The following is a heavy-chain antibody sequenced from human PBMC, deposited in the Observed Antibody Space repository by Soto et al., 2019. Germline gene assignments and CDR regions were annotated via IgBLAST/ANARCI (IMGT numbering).Heavy chain of an antibody. CDR3: AKLWSHSTNFDY. D-gene: IGHD2-8*02. V-gene: IGHV3-30*18. Sequence: QVQLVESGGGVVQPGRSLRLSCAASGFTFSSYGMHWVRQAPGKGLEWVAVISYDGSNKYYADSVKGRFTISRDNSKNTLYLQMNSLRAEDTAVYYCAKLWSHSTNFDYWGQGTLVTVSS. CDR1: GFTFSSYG. CDR2: ISYDGSNK. J-gene: IGHJ4*02.